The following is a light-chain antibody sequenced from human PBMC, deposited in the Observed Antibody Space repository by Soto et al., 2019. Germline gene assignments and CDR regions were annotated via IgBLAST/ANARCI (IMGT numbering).Light chain of an antibody. Sequence: IVLTQDSGTLALSPGGRSTPSCRASQSVSSNLAWYPHTPGQXLRXLTYGASTRATGIPARFSGIGSGTEFNLTISSLQSEVFAVDYCQQYYNWPRTFGQGT. CDR1: QSVSSN. V-gene: IGKV3-15*01. CDR3: QQYYNWPRT. CDR2: GAS. J-gene: IGKJ1*01.